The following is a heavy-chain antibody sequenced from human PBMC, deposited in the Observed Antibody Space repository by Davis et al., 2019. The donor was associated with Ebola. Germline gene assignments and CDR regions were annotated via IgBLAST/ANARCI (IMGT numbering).Heavy chain of an antibody. CDR2: INTDGSFP. D-gene: IGHD6-19*01. CDR3: ARFGSAWSRSY. J-gene: IGHJ4*02. Sequence: PGGSLRLSCTASGFSFSYDWVHWVRQPPGKGLEWVARINTDGSFPGYVESVKGRFTIYRDNAKNTLYLQMNSLRVEDTAVYFCARFGSAWSRSYWGQGTLVTVSS. V-gene: IGHV3-74*01. CDR1: GFSFSYDW.